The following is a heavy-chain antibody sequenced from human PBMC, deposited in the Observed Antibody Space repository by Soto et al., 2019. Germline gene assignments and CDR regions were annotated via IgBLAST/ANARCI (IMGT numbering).Heavy chain of an antibody. Sequence: SETLSLTCAVYGGSFSGYYWSWIRQPPGKGLEWIGEINHSGSTNYNPSLKSRVTISVDTSKNQFSLKLSSVTAADTAVYYCARARPYYYYYYMDVWDKGTTVTVSS. J-gene: IGHJ6*03. CDR2: INHSGST. CDR3: ARARPYYYYYYMDV. V-gene: IGHV4-34*01. CDR1: GGSFSGYY.